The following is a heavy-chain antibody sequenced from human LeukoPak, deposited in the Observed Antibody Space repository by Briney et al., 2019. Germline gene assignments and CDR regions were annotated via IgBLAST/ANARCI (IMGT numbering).Heavy chain of an antibody. V-gene: IGHV3-33*08. CDR2: IWYDGSNK. Sequence: PGGSLRLSCAASGFTFSSYGMHWVRQAPGKGLEWVAVIWYDGSNKYYADSVKGRFTISRDNSKNTLYLQMDSLRAEDTAVYYCARVKGYGVFDYWGQGTLVTVSS. J-gene: IGHJ4*02. D-gene: IGHD5-12*01. CDR3: ARVKGYGVFDY. CDR1: GFTFSSYG.